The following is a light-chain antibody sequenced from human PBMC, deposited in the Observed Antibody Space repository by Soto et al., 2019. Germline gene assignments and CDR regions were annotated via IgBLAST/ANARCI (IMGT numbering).Light chain of an antibody. Sequence: DIQMTPSPSTLSASVGDRVTIPCRASQSISSWLAWYQQKPGKAPKLLIYDASSLESGVPSRFSGSGSGTEFTLTISSLQPDDFATYYCQQDNSYSRTVGQGTKVDSK. CDR2: DAS. CDR1: QSISSW. CDR3: QQDNSYSRT. J-gene: IGKJ1*01. V-gene: IGKV1-5*01.